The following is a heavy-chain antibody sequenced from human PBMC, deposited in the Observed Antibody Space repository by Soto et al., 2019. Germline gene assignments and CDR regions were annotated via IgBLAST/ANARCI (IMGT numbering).Heavy chain of an antibody. Sequence: SDTLSLTFSVSGASIGGSSYYFGWIRQPPGKGLEWIGSLYYTGTTYYNSSLKSRVTISADKSQNQFTLRLSSVTAADTAVYYCWAYCSRSYRYDSFDPWGQGTLVTVSS. CDR3: WAYCSRSYRYDSFDP. V-gene: IGHV4-39*01. CDR2: LYYTGTT. D-gene: IGHD2-2*01. J-gene: IGHJ5*02. CDR1: GASIGGSSYY.